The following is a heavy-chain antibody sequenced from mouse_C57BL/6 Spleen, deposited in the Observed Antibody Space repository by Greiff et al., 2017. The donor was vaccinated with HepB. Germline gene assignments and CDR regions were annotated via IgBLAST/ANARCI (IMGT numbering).Heavy chain of an antibody. V-gene: IGHV1-63*01. CDR2: IYPGGGYT. CDR1: GYTFTNYW. CDR3: ARMGDRNDEEARAMDY. Sequence: VKLMESGAELVRPGTSVKMSCKASGYTFTNYWIGWAKQRPGHGLEWIGDIYPGGGYTNYNEKFKGKATLTADKSSSTAYMQFSSLTSEDSAVYFCARMGDRNDEEARAMDYWGQGTSVTVSS. D-gene: IGHD2-14*01. J-gene: IGHJ4*01.